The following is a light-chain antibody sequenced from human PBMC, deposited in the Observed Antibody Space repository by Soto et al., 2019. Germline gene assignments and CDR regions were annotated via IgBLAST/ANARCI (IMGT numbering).Light chain of an antibody. CDR2: GAS. CDR3: QQYGGSPRT. Sequence: EIVLTQSPGTLSLSPGERATLSCRASQSVSSNYLAWYQQKSGQALRLLISGASSRGTGIPDRFSGSGSGTDFTLTISSLEPEDFAVYYCQQYGGSPRTFGQGTRVEIK. V-gene: IGKV3-20*01. J-gene: IGKJ1*01. CDR1: QSVSSNY.